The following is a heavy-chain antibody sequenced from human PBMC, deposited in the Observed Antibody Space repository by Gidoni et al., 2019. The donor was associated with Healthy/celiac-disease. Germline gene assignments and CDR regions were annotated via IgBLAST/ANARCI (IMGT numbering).Heavy chain of an antibody. V-gene: IGHV3-7*01. CDR3: ARDRDYYGSGAYYFDY. J-gene: IGHJ4*02. D-gene: IGHD3-10*01. CDR2: IKQDGSEK. Sequence: DVQLVEPGGGLVQPGGSLRLSCAAPGFTFSSCWMSWVRQAQGKGLEWVANIKQDGSEKYYVASVKGRFTISRDNAKNSLYLQMNSLRAEDTAVYYCARDRDYYGSGAYYFDYWGQGTLVTVSS. CDR1: GFTFSSCW.